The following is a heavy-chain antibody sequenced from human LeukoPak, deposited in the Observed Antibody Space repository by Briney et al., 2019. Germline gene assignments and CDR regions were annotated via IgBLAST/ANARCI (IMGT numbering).Heavy chain of an antibody. J-gene: IGHJ6*04. CDR1: GFTFSSYE. V-gene: IGHV3-48*03. D-gene: IGHD3-10*02. CDR3: AELGITMIGGV. Sequence: GGSLRLSCAASGFTFSSYEMNWVRQTPGKGLEWVSYISSSGSTIYYADSVKGRFTISRDNAKNSLYLQMNSLRAEDTAVYYCAELGITMIGGVWGKGTTVTIPS. CDR2: ISSSGSTI.